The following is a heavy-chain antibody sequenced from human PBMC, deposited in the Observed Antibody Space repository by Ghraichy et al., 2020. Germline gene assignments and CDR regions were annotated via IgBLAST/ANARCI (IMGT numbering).Heavy chain of an antibody. J-gene: IGHJ3*02. CDR2: ISSSSTRI. CDR1: GFTFSSYS. Sequence: GGSLRLSCAASGFTFSSYSMNWVRQAPGKGLEWVSYISSSSTRIYYADSVKGRFTISRDNAKNSLYLQMNSLRAEDTAVFYCARGGNAFDIWGQGTMLNLAS. CDR3: ARGGNAFDI. V-gene: IGHV3-48*01. D-gene: IGHD4-23*01.